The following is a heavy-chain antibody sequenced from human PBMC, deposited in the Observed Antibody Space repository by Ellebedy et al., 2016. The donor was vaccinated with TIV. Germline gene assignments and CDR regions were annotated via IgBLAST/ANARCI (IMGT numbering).Heavy chain of an antibody. CDR3: AADVPEPTAQIDY. Sequence: GESLKISXAASGFTFSNAWMSWVRQAPGKGLEWVGRFKSEADGGTTDFPGSVKGRFTISRDDSKNMLYLQMNSLKTEDTAVYYCAADVPEPTAQIDYWGQGTLVTVSS. J-gene: IGHJ4*02. CDR1: GFTFSNAW. CDR2: FKSEADGGTT. D-gene: IGHD1-14*01. V-gene: IGHV3-15*01.